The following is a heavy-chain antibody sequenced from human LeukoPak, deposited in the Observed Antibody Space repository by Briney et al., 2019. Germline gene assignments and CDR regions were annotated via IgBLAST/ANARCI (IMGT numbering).Heavy chain of an antibody. J-gene: IGHJ4*02. V-gene: IGHV3-20*04. Sequence: GGSLRLSCAASGFKFDDYGMSWVRQAPGKGLEWVSGISWNGGNTGYADSVKGRFTISRDNAKNSLFLQVNSLRADDTAFYYCAREGVYCVNGVCYLDYCGQGTLVTVSS. CDR2: ISWNGGNT. D-gene: IGHD2-8*01. CDR1: GFKFDDYG. CDR3: AREGVYCVNGVCYLDY.